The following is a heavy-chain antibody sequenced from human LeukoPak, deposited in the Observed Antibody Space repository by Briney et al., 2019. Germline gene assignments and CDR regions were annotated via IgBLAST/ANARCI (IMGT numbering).Heavy chain of an antibody. CDR1: GFTFSSYS. V-gene: IGHV3-21*01. CDR3: ARSYNWNYAQDDY. CDR2: ISSSSSYI. D-gene: IGHD1-7*01. Sequence: PGGSLRLSCAASGFTFSSYSMNWVRQAPGKGLEWVSSISSSSSYIYYADSVKGRFTISRDNAKNSLYLQMNSLRAEDTAVYYCARSYNWNYAQDDYWGQGTLVTVSS. J-gene: IGHJ4*02.